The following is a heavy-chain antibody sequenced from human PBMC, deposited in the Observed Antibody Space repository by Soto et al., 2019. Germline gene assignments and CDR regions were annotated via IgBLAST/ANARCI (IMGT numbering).Heavy chain of an antibody. J-gene: IGHJ4*02. CDR1: GGSISSSSYY. D-gene: IGHD5-18*01. CDR3: ARQKSGYSYGYYFDY. CDR2: IYYSGST. V-gene: IGHV4-39*01. Sequence: KPSETLSLTCTVSGGSISSSSYYWGWIRQPPGKGLEWIGSIYYSGSTYYNPSLKSRVTISVDTSKNQFSLKLSSVTAADTAVYYCARQKSGYSYGYYFDYWGQGTLVTVSS.